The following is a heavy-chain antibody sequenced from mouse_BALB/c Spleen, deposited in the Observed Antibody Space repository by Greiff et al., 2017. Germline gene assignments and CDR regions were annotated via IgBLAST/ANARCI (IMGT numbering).Heavy chain of an antibody. D-gene: IGHD1-2*01. Sequence: VKLMESGAELVRPGTSVKVSCKASGYAFTNYLIEWVKQRPGQGLEWIGVINPGSGGTNYNEKFKGKATLTADKSSSTAYMQLSSLTSDDSAVYFCARSQFITTATGFAYWGQGTLVTVSA. CDR2: INPGSGGT. J-gene: IGHJ3*01. CDR3: ARSQFITTATGFAY. CDR1: GYAFTNYL. V-gene: IGHV1-54*01.